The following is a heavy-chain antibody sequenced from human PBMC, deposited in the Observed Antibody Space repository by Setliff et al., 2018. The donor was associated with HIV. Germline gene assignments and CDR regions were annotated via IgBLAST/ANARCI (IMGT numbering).Heavy chain of an antibody. CDR1: GGSISSYY. J-gene: IGHJ4*02. Sequence: PSETLSLTCTVSGGSISSYYWSWIRQPPGKGLEWIGYIYTSGSTNYNPSLKGRVTISVDTPKNQFSLKLSSVTAADTAVYYCARGLSFYDPGGFDYWGQGTLVTVSS. CDR2: IYTSGST. V-gene: IGHV4-4*09. CDR3: ARGLSFYDPGGFDY. D-gene: IGHD3-22*01.